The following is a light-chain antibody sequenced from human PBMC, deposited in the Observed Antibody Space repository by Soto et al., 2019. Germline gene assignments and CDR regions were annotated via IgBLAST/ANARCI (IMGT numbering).Light chain of an antibody. Sequence: ETVLTQSPGTLSLSPGERATLSCRASQSVSSSYLAWYQQKPGQAPRLLIYDASSRATGIPDRFSGSGSGTDFTLTISRLEPEDFAAYYCQPYVRSPPSWTFGQGTKVELK. J-gene: IGKJ1*01. CDR3: QPYVRSPPSWT. CDR1: QSVSSSY. CDR2: DAS. V-gene: IGKV3-20*01.